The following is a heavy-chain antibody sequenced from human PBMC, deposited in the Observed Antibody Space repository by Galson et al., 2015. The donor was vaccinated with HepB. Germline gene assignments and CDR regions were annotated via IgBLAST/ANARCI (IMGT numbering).Heavy chain of an antibody. D-gene: IGHD6-19*01. J-gene: IGHJ3*02. V-gene: IGHV3-20*01. CDR1: GFTFDDYG. CDR2: INWNGGST. CDR3: ARSIAVTQRDAFDI. Sequence: SLRLSCAASGFTFDDYGMSWVRQAPGKGLEWVSGINWNGGSTGYADSVEGRFTISRDNAKNSLYLQMNSLRAEDTALYHCARSIAVTQRDAFDIWGQGTMVTVSS.